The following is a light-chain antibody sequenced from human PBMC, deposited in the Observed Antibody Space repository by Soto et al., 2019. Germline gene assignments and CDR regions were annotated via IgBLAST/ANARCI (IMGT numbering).Light chain of an antibody. Sequence: ALTQPASVSGSPGQSITISCTGTSSDIGGYYYVSWYQHHPGKAPKLLIYQVTNRPSRVSNRFSGSKSGNTASLTISGLQADDEADYYCTSYSSSDIFYVFGTGTKVTVL. CDR3: TSYSSSDIFYV. V-gene: IGLV2-14*01. CDR2: QVT. CDR1: SSDIGGYYY. J-gene: IGLJ1*01.